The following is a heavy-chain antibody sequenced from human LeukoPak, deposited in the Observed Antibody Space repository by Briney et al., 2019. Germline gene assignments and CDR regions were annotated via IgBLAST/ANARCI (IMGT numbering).Heavy chain of an antibody. V-gene: IGHV3-30-3*01. CDR3: ARAPAYYYDSSVGY. Sequence: GGSLRLSCAASGFTFSSYAMHWVRQAPGKGLEGVAVISYDGSNKYYADSVKGRFTISRDNSKNTLYLQMNSLRAEDTAVYYCARAPAYYYDSSVGYWGQGTLVTVSS. J-gene: IGHJ4*02. CDR2: ISYDGSNK. CDR1: GFTFSSYA. D-gene: IGHD3-22*01.